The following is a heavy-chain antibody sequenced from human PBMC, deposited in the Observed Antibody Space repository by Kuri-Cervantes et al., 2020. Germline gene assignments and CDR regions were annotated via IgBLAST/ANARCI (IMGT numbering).Heavy chain of an antibody. J-gene: IGHJ6*03. CDR1: GFTFNTYN. CDR3: AREAYYYFYIDV. CDR2: ISPSSRAI. Sequence: GESLKISCATSGFTFNTYNMNWVRQAPGKGLEWVAFISPSSRAIYYADSLKGRVTISRDNAKNSLSLQMNSLRAEDTAVYYCAREAYYYFYIDVWGKGTTGT. V-gene: IGHV3-21*03.